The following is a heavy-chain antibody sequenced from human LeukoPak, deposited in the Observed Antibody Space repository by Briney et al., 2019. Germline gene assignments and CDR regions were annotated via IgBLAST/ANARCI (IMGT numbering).Heavy chain of an antibody. J-gene: IGHJ6*03. CDR3: ARQYSTYYYYYYYMDV. D-gene: IGHD2-15*01. CDR1: GFTFSSSW. CDR2: IKQDGSEK. Sequence: GRSRRLSCAAAGFTFSSSWMSWVRQAPGKGLGWVGNIKQDGSEKYYVDSVKGRFTISRDNAKNSLYLQMNSLRAEDTAVYYCARQYSTYYYYYYYMDVWGKGTTVTVSS. V-gene: IGHV3-7*01.